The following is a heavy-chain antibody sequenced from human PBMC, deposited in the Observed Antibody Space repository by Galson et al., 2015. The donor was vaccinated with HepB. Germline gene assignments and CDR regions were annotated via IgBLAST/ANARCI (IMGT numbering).Heavy chain of an antibody. J-gene: IGHJ5*02. CDR1: GFTFSDYY. D-gene: IGHD3-3*01. V-gene: IGHV3-11*06. CDR2: ISSSSSYT. CDR3: AKGRSGQPSGGNNWFDP. Sequence: SLRLSCAASGFTFSDYYMSWIRQAPGKGLEWVSYISSSSSYTNYADSVKGRFTISRDNAKNSLYLQMNSLRAEDTAVYYCAKGRSGQPSGGNNWFDPWGQGTLVTVSS.